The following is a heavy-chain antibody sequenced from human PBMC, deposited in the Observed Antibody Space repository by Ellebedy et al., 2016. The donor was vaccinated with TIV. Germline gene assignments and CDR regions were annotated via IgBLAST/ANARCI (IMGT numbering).Heavy chain of an antibody. V-gene: IGHV3-74*01. J-gene: IGHJ4*02. CDR2: MKGDGSSV. Sequence: GESLKISCAASGFTFSSYWMYWVRQAPGKGLEWVSRMKGDGSSVTYADSVKGRFTISSDNAKNTLYLQMDSLRAEDTAVYYCAKDYFGSGSYYNKGYFDYWGQGTLVTVSS. CDR3: AKDYFGSGSYYNKGYFDY. CDR1: GFTFSSYW. D-gene: IGHD3-10*01.